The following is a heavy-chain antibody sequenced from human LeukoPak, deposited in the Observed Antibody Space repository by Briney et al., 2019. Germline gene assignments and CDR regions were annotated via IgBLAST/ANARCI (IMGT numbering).Heavy chain of an antibody. J-gene: IGHJ6*02. CDR3: ARDHYYDILTSHYYYYGMDV. D-gene: IGHD3-9*01. CDR1: GFTFSSYS. V-gene: IGHV3-21*01. CDR2: ISSSSSYI. Sequence: GGSLRLSYAASGFTFSSYSMNWVRQAPGKGLEWVSSISSSSSYIYYADSVKGRFTISRDNAKNSLYLQMNSLRAEDTAVYYCARDHYYDILTSHYYYYGMDVWGQGTTDTVSS.